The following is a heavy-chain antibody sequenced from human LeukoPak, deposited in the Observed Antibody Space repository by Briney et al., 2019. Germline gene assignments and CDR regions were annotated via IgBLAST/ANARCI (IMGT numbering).Heavy chain of an antibody. CDR1: GGSFSGYY. Sequence: SETLSLTCAVYGGSFSGYYWSWIRQPPGKGLEWIGEINHSGSTNYNPSLKSRVTISVDTSKNQFSLKLSSVTAADTAVYYCARHLWGYDFWSGFTYWGQGTLVTVSS. J-gene: IGHJ4*02. CDR2: INHSGST. CDR3: ARHLWGYDFWSGFTY. D-gene: IGHD3-3*01. V-gene: IGHV4-34*01.